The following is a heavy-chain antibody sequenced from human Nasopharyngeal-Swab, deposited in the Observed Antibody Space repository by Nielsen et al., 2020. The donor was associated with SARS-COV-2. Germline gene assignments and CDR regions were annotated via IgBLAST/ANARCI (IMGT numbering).Heavy chain of an antibody. CDR1: GFTVSSYA. V-gene: IGHV3-23*01. CDR2: ISGSGGST. Sequence: GGALRLSCAASGFTVSSYAMSWVRQAPGKGLEWVSAISGSGGSTYYADSVKGRFTISRDNSKNTLYLQMNSLRAEDTAVYYCAKDILPGRYDRTYDAFDIWGQGTMVTVSS. J-gene: IGHJ3*02. CDR3: AKDILPGRYDRTYDAFDI. D-gene: IGHD3-22*01.